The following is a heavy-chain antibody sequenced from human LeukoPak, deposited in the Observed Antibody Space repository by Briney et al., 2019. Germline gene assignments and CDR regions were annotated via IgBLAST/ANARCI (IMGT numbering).Heavy chain of an antibody. J-gene: IGHJ6*03. V-gene: IGHV4-31*03. Sequence: SEILSLTCTVSGGSISSGGHFWSWIRQHPGKGLEWIGYIYYSGSTYYNPSLKSRVTISVDTSKNQFSLRLNSVTAADTAVYYCARGGLEPPYYYYYMDVWGKGTTVTVSS. CDR1: GGSISSGGHF. D-gene: IGHD1-14*01. CDR2: IYYSGST. CDR3: ARGGLEPPYYYYYMDV.